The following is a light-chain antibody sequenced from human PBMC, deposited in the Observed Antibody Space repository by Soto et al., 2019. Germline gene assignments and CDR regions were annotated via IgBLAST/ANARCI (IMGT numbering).Light chain of an antibody. Sequence: QSVLTQPASVSGSPGQSITISCTGTSSDVGGYNYVSWYQQHPGKAPKLMIYEVSNRPSGVSNRFSGSKSGNTASLTISGLPAEDEADYYCSPYTSSSTGYVFGTGTKVTVL. CDR1: SSDVGGYNY. V-gene: IGLV2-14*01. CDR2: EVS. CDR3: SPYTSSSTGYV. J-gene: IGLJ1*01.